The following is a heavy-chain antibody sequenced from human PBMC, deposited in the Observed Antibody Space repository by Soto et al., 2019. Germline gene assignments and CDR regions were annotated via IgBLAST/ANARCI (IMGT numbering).Heavy chain of an antibody. CDR3: AHRVLRTVFGLVTTTAIYFDF. J-gene: IGHJ4*02. V-gene: IGHV2-5*02. Sequence: QITLNESGPTVVRPTETLTLTCRFSGFSLTTSGVGVGWIRQSPGKAPEWLALIYWDDDKRYSASLKSRLTITKDPSKTRVVLTVSDLGPTDTATYYCAHRVLRTVFGLVTTTAIYFDFWGQGTPVAVSS. CDR2: IYWDDDK. CDR1: GFSLTTSGVG. D-gene: IGHD3-3*01.